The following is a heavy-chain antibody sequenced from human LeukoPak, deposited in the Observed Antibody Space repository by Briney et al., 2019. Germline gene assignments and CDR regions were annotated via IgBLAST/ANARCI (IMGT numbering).Heavy chain of an antibody. J-gene: IGHJ3*02. CDR2: INPNRGGT. CDR3: ARVSDDSSGYYFKRNDAFDI. CDR1: GYTFTGYY. V-gene: IGHV1-2*04. Sequence: ASVKVSCKASGYTFTGYYMHWVRQAPGQGLEWMGWINPNRGGTNYAQKFQGWVTMTRDTSISTAYMELSRLRSDDTAVYYCARVSDDSSGYYFKRNDAFDIWGQGTMVTVSS. D-gene: IGHD3-22*01.